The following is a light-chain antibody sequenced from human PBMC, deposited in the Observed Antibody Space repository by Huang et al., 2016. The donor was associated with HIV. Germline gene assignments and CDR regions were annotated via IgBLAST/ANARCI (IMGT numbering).Light chain of an antibody. J-gene: IGKJ2*01. Sequence: DIVMTQSPDSLAVSLGERATINCKSSQSVLYSSNNKNYLAWYQQKPGQPPKLLIYLASTRESGVPARFSGSGSGTDFTLTISSLQAEDVAVYYCQQYYSTPHTFGQGTKLEIK. CDR2: LAS. CDR1: QSVLYSSNNKNY. CDR3: QQYYSTPHT. V-gene: IGKV4-1*01.